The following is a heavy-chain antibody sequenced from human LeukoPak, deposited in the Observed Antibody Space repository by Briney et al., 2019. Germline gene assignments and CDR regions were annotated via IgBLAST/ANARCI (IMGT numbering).Heavy chain of an antibody. CDR2: FDPEDGET. V-gene: IGHV1-24*01. CDR3: ATAVGATIPRAFDI. Sequence: GASVKVSCKVSGYTLTELSMHWVRQAPGKGLEWMGGFDPEDGETIYAQKFQGRVTMTEDTSTDTAYMELSSLRSEDTAVYYCATAVGATIPRAFDIWGQGTMVTVSS. D-gene: IGHD1-26*01. CDR1: GYTLTELS. J-gene: IGHJ3*02.